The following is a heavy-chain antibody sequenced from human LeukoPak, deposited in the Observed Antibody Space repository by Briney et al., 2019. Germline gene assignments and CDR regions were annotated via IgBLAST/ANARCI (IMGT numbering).Heavy chain of an antibody. V-gene: IGHV3-23*01. CDR3: AKASMITFGGVIDYFDY. CDR2: ISGSGGST. CDR1: GFTFSSYA. D-gene: IGHD3-16*02. J-gene: IGHJ4*02. Sequence: GGSLRLSCAASGFTFSSYAMSWVRQAPGKGLEWVSAISGSGGSTYYADSVKGQFTISRDNSKNTLYLQMNSLRAEDTAVYYCAKASMITFGGVIDYFDYWGQGTLVTVSS.